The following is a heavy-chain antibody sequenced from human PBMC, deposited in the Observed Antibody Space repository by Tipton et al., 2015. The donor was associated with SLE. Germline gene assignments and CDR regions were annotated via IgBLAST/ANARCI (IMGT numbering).Heavy chain of an antibody. V-gene: IGHV4-34*01. CDR2: INHGGST. J-gene: IGHJ6*03. Sequence: TLSLTCAVYGGSFSGYYWSWIRQPPGKGLEWIGEINHGGSTNYNPSLKSRVTISVDTSKNQFSLKLSSVTAADTAVYYCARGRSTSLPMDVWGKGTTVTVSS. CDR3: ARGRSTSLPMDV. CDR1: GGSFSGYY. D-gene: IGHD2-2*01.